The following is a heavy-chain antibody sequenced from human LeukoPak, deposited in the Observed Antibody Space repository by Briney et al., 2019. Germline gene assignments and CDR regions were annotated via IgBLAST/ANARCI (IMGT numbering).Heavy chain of an antibody. J-gene: IGHJ4*02. CDR2: ISGSGGST. CDR3: AKRAGSSGYYWVDY. Sequence: GGSLRLSCAASGFTFSSYAMSWVRQAPGKGLEWVSAISGSGGSTYYADSVKGRFTISRDNSKNTLYLQMNSLRAEDTAVYHCAKRAGSSGYYWVDYWGQGTLVTVSS. V-gene: IGHV3-23*01. CDR1: GFTFSSYA. D-gene: IGHD3-22*01.